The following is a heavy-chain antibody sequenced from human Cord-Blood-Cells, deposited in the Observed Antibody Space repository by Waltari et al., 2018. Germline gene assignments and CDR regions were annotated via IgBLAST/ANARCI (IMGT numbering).Heavy chain of an antibody. J-gene: IGHJ2*01. V-gene: IGHV4-34*01. CDR3: AREDLYWYFDL. CDR1: GGSFRRYS. Sequence: VQLQPWRAALSKTSESPPLTCAVYGGSFRRYSCPWFRQPPGKGLEWIGEINHSGSTNYNPSLKSRVTISVDTSKNQFSLKLSSVTAADTAVYYCAREDLYWYFDLWGRGTLVTVSS. CDR2: INHSGST.